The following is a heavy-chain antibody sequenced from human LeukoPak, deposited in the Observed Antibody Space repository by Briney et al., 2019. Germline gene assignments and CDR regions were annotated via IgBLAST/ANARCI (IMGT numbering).Heavy chain of an antibody. V-gene: IGHV1-69*05. D-gene: IGHD1-26*01. CDR2: IIPIFGTA. CDR3: AREDKWELLPGNFDY. CDR1: GGTFSSYA. Sequence: SVKVSCKASGGTFSSYAISWVRQAPGQGLEWMGRIIPIFGTANYAQKFQGRVTITTDESTSTAYMELSSLRSEDTAVCYCAREDKWELLPGNFDYWGQGTLVTVSS. J-gene: IGHJ4*02.